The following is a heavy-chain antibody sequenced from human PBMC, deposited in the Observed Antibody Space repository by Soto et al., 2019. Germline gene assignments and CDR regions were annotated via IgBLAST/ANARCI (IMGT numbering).Heavy chain of an antibody. CDR3: ARDSVPIVVVVAANGMDV. Sequence: SQTLSLTCAISGDSVSSNSAAWNWIRQSPSRGLEWLGRTYYRSKWYNDYAVSVKSRITINPDTSKNQLSLQLNSVTPEDTAVYYCARDSVPIVVVVAANGMDVWGQRTTVTVSS. J-gene: IGHJ6*02. D-gene: IGHD2-15*01. V-gene: IGHV6-1*01. CDR1: GDSVSSNSAA. CDR2: TYYRSKWYN.